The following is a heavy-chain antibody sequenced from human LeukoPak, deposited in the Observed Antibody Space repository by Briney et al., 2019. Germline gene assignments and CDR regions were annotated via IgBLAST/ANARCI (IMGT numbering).Heavy chain of an antibody. CDR2: INTDGSDT. J-gene: IGHJ4*02. Sequence: PGGSLRLSCAASGFTFSSYWMHWVRQAPGKGLAWVSRINTDGSDTSYADSVKGRFTISRDNAKNTLYLQVNSLRVEDTAVYYCATSRSFDYWGQGTLVTVSS. CDR1: GFTFSSYW. D-gene: IGHD2-2*01. V-gene: IGHV3-74*01. CDR3: ATSRSFDY.